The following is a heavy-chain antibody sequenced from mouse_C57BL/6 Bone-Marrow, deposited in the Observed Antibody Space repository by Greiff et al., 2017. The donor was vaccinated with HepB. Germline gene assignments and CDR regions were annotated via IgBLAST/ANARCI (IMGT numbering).Heavy chain of an antibody. V-gene: IGHV5-12*01. Sequence: EVMLVESGGGLVQPGGSLKLSCAASGFTFSDYYMYWVRQTPEKRLEWVAYISNGGGSTYYPDTVKGRFTISRNNAKNTLYLQMSRLKSEDTAMYYCARPTDGYYPAWFAYWGQGTLVTVSA. D-gene: IGHD2-3*01. CDR1: GFTFSDYY. CDR2: ISNGGGST. J-gene: IGHJ3*01. CDR3: ARPTDGYYPAWFAY.